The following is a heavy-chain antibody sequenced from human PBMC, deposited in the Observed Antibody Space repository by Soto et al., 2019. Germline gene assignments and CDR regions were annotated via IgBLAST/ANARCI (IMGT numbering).Heavy chain of an antibody. CDR3: AKDGGLGLPDY. V-gene: IGHV3-30*18. Sequence: VGSLRLSCAASGFTFSSYGMHWVRQAPGKGLEWVAVISYDGSNKYYADSVKGRFTISRDNSKNTLYLQMNSLRAEDTAVYYCAKDGGLGLPDYCGQGTLVTVSS. CDR1: GFTFSSYG. J-gene: IGHJ4*02. CDR2: ISYDGSNK. D-gene: IGHD3-16*01.